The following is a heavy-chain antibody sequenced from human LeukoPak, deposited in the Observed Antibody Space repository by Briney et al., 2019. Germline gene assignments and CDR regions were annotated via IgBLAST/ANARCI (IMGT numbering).Heavy chain of an antibody. CDR1: GFTFSSYSMN. D-gene: IGHD1-26*01. Sequence: GSLRLSCAASGFTFSSYSMNWVRQPPGKGLEGIGSIYYSGSTYYNPSLKSRGTISVETSKNQFSLQLSSVTAADTAVYYCARHLGGAKVYYYYMDVWGKGTTVTVSS. V-gene: IGHV4-39*01. CDR3: ARHLGGAKVYYYYMDV. J-gene: IGHJ6*03. CDR2: IYYSGST.